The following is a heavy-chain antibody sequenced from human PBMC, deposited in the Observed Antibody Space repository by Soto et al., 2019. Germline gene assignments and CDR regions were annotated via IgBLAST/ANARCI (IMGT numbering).Heavy chain of an antibody. CDR2: SYYSGST. J-gene: IGHJ6*02. CDR3: ARHLGDYDILTGYYPQTYYYYGMDV. V-gene: IGHV4-39*01. CDR1: GCSISSSSYY. D-gene: IGHD3-9*01. Sequence: SETLSLTCTVSGCSISSSSYYWGWIGQPPGKVLEWIGSSYYSGSTYYNPSLKSRVTRSVDTSKNQLPLKLSSVTDADTAVYYCARHLGDYDILTGYYPQTYYYYGMDVWGQGTTVTVSS.